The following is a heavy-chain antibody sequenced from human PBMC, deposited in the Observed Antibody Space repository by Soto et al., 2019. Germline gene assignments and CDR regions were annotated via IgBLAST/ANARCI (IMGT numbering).Heavy chain of an antibody. J-gene: IGHJ4*02. D-gene: IGHD3-10*01. V-gene: IGHV4-30-4*01. Sequence: SETLSLTCTVSGGSISSGDYYWSWIRHPPGKGLEWIGYIYYSGSTYYNPSLKSRVTISVDTSKNQFSLKLTSVTAADTAVYYCARVRGVTYFDYWGQGTLVTVSS. CDR1: GGSISSGDYY. CDR3: ARVRGVTYFDY. CDR2: IYYSGST.